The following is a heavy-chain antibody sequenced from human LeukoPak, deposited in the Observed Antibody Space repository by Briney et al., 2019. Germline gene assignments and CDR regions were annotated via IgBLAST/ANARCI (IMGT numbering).Heavy chain of an antibody. J-gene: IGHJ6*02. Sequence: SETLSLTCNVSGGSISSYYWSWIRHSPEKGLERIGYIYYRGNTNYNPSLKSRVTISVDTSKNQFSLKLNSVTAADTAVYLCARSSGSGSIYYYGMDVWGQGTTVTVSS. CDR1: GGSISSYY. D-gene: IGHD3-10*01. V-gene: IGHV4-59*01. CDR3: ARSSGSGSIYYYGMDV. CDR2: IYYRGNT.